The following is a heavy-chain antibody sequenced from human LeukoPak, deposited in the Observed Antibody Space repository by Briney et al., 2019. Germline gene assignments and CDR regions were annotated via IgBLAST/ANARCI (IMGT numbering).Heavy chain of an antibody. CDR1: GFTVSSNY. J-gene: IGHJ4*02. D-gene: IGHD1-26*01. CDR2: IYSGGST. V-gene: IGHV3-53*01. CDR3: ARGGELQNFDY. Sequence: GGSLRLSCAASGFTVSSNYMSWVRQAPGKGLEWVSAIYSGGSTYYADSVKGRFTISRDNSKNTLYLQMNSLRAEDTAVYYCARGGELQNFDYWGQGTLVTVSS.